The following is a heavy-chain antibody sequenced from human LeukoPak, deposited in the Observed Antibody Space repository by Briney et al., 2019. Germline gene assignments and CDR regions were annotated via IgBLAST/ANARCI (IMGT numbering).Heavy chain of an antibody. D-gene: IGHD1-26*01. J-gene: IGHJ4*02. Sequence: GGSLRLSCAASGFTFSSYGMHWVRQAPGKGLEWVAVISYDGGNKYYADSVKGRFTISRDNSKNTLYLQMNSLRAEDTAVYYCAKDREDGSYYTLDYWGQGTLVTVSS. CDR3: AKDREDGSYYTLDY. CDR2: ISYDGGNK. V-gene: IGHV3-30*18. CDR1: GFTFSSYG.